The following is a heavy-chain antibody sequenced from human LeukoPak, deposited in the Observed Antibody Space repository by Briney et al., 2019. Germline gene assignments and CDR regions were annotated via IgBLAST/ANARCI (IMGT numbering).Heavy chain of an antibody. CDR3: ARRFRRTNCSSTSCYRAHFDY. Sequence: GGSLRLSCAASGFTFSSYSMNWVRQAPGKGLEWVSSISSSSSYIYYADSVKGRFTTSRDNAKNSLYLQMNSLRAEDTAVYYCARRFRRTNCSSTSCYRAHFDYWGQGTLVTVSS. V-gene: IGHV3-21*01. J-gene: IGHJ4*02. D-gene: IGHD2-2*01. CDR2: ISSSSSYI. CDR1: GFTFSSYS.